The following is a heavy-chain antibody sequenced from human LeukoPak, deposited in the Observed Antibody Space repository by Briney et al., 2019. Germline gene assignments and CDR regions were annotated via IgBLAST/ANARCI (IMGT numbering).Heavy chain of an antibody. Sequence: SVKVSCKASGGTFSSYAISWVRQAPGQGLEWMGGIIPIFGTANYAQKFQGRVTITADESTSTAYMELSSLRSEDTAVYYCARGVYCSGGSCYHQFNWFDPWGQGTLVTVSS. CDR1: GGTFSSYA. D-gene: IGHD2-15*01. J-gene: IGHJ5*02. CDR2: IIPIFGTA. V-gene: IGHV1-69*01. CDR3: ARGVYCSGGSCYHQFNWFDP.